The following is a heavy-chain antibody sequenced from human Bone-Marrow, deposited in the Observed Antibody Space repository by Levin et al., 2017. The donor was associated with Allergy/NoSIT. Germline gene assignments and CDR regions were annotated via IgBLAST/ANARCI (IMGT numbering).Heavy chain of an antibody. J-gene: IGHJ4*02. CDR1: GFTFSDYY. V-gene: IGHV3-11*03. CDR3: ARQSTVAGADY. CDR2: ISISSSYT. D-gene: IGHD6-19*01. Sequence: PGESLKISCAASGFTFSDYYMSWIRQAPGKGLEWVSYISISSSYTNYADSVKGRVTISRDNSKNSLYLQMNSLRAEDTAVYYCARQSTVAGADYWGQGTLVTVSS.